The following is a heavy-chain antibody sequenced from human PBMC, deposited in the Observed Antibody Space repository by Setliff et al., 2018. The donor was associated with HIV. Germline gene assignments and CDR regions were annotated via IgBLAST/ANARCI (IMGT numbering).Heavy chain of an antibody. CDR3: ARLTYYYDTSGPAAAFDI. V-gene: IGHV4-31*03. CDR2: IYNSGST. Sequence: SETLSLTCNVSGGSISSGGFYWNWIRQHPGKGLEWIGYIYNSGSTYYSPSLQSRLTISVDTSKNQLSLKLTSVTAADTAVYYCARLTYYYDTSGPAAAFDIWCQGTMVTVSS. CDR1: GGSISSGGFY. J-gene: IGHJ3*02. D-gene: IGHD3-22*01.